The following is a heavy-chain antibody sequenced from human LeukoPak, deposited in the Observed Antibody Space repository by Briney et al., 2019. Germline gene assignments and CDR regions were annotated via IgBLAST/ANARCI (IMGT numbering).Heavy chain of an antibody. CDR2: IRYDGSNK. CDR3: AKDEVLRFLEWLSPGTFDI. CDR1: GFTFSSYG. J-gene: IGHJ3*02. V-gene: IGHV3-30*02. Sequence: PGGSLRLSCAASGFTFSSYGMHWVRQAPGKGLEGVAFIRYDGSNKYYADSVKGRFTISRDDSKNTLYLQMNSLRAEDTAVYYCAKDEVLRFLEWLSPGTFDIWGQGTMVTVSS. D-gene: IGHD3-3*01.